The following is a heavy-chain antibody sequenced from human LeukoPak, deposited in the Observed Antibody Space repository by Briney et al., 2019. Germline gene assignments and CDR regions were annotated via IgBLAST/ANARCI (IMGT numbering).Heavy chain of an antibody. Sequence: GGSLRLSCAASGFTFSSYAMSWVRQAPGKGLEWVSAISGRGDRTYYADSVKGRFTISRDNSKNTLYLQMNSLRAEDTAVYYCAKEQSSSGFFDYWGQGTLVTVFS. CDR3: AKEQSSSGFFDY. CDR2: ISGRGDRT. D-gene: IGHD6-6*01. CDR1: GFTFSSYA. J-gene: IGHJ4*02. V-gene: IGHV3-23*01.